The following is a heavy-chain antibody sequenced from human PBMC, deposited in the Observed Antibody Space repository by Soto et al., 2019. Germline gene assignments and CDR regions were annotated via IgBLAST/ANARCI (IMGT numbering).Heavy chain of an antibody. CDR2: ISGSGGST. Sequence: GGSLRLSCAASGSTFGRYAMSWVRQAPGKGLEWVSAISGSGGSTNYGDPVKGRFTISIANSKNTLYLQMNSLRDEDTAVYYCAKEGPYYYDSSGYYGLDYWGQGTLVTVSS. J-gene: IGHJ4*02. V-gene: IGHV3-23*01. CDR1: GSTFGRYA. CDR3: AKEGPYYYDSSGYYGLDY. D-gene: IGHD3-22*01.